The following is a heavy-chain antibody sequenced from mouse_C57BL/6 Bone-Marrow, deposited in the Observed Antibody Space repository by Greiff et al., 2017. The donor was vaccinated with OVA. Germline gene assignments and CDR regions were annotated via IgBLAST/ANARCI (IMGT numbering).Heavy chain of an antibody. D-gene: IGHD2-4*01. CDR3: ARPYDYDRDYYAMDY. CDR2: IHPNSGST. V-gene: IGHV1-64*01. CDR1: GYTFTSYW. Sequence: VQLQQPGAELVKPGASVKLSCKSSGYTFTSYWIHWVKQRPGQGLEWIGMIHPNSGSTNYNEKFKSKATLTVDKSSSTAYMQLSSLTSEDSAVYYCARPYDYDRDYYAMDYWGQGTSVTVSS. J-gene: IGHJ4*01.